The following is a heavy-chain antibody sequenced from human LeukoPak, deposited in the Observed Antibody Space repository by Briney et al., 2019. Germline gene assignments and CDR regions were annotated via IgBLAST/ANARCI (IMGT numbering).Heavy chain of an antibody. CDR3: AKDILRWSFDS. D-gene: IGHD2-21*01. Sequence: GGSLRLSCAASGFTFSSYAMSWVRQAPGKGLEWVSAISGSGGSTYYADSVKGRFTISRDISKNTVSLQMSSLRAEDTAVYYCAKDILRWSFDSWGQGILVTVSS. V-gene: IGHV3-23*01. CDR1: GFTFSSYA. CDR2: ISGSGGST. J-gene: IGHJ4*02.